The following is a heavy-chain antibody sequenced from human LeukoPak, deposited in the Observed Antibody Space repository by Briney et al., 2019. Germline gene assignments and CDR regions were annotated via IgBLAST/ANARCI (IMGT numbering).Heavy chain of an antibody. V-gene: IGHV1-2*02. CDR1: GYTFIAYY. D-gene: IGHD3-9*01. Sequence: ASVKVSCKASGYTFIAYYVHWVRQAPGQGLEWIGWINPKSGDTTSAQKFQGRVTMTRDTSISTAYMELSRLTSDDTAVYCCARFLTAVFIYDYWGQGTLVTVAS. J-gene: IGHJ4*02. CDR3: ARFLTAVFIYDY. CDR2: INPKSGDT.